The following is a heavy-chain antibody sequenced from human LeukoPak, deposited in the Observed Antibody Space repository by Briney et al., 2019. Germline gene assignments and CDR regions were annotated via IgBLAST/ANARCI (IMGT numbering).Heavy chain of an antibody. D-gene: IGHD5-18*01. CDR1: GFTFSSYS. CDR2: ISSSSGTI. V-gene: IGHV3-48*01. CDR3: GRNRGYTYGPLDY. Sequence: PGGSLRLSCAASGFTFSSYSMNWVRQAPGKGLEWVSYISSSSGTIYYADSVKGRFTISRDNAKNSLYLQMSSLRAEDTAVFYCGRNRGYTYGPLDYWGQGTLVTVSS. J-gene: IGHJ4*02.